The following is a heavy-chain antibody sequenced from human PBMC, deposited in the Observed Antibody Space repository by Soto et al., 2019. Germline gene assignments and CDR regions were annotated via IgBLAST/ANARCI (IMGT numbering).Heavy chain of an antibody. CDR2: ISAGGSST. V-gene: IGHV3-23*01. CDR1: GLTFSSYV. Sequence: GGSLRVSCAASGLTFSSYVMSWVRQAPGKGLEWVSTISAGGSSTYYADFVKGRFTISRDNSKNTLYLQMNSLRPEDTAVYYCAKEVALGLSYFDFWAQGPLVPVTS. D-gene: IGHD2-15*01. CDR3: AKEVALGLSYFDF. J-gene: IGHJ4*02.